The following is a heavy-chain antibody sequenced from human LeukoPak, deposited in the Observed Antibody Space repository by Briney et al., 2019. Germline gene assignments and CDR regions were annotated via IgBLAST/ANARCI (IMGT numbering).Heavy chain of an antibody. J-gene: IGHJ4*02. CDR1: GYTFNIYA. D-gene: IGHD6-13*01. CDR3: ARADCAAAGNY. CDR2: INAGNGNT. Sequence: GASVNVSFKASGYTFNIYAMHWVSQAPGKRREWMGWINAGNGNTKYSQKFQGRVTITSDPSASTAYMELSSLRSEDTAVYYCARADCAAAGNYWGQGTLVTVSS. V-gene: IGHV1-3*01.